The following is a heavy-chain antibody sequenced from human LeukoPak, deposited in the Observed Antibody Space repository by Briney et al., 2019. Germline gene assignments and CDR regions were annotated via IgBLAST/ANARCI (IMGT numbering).Heavy chain of an antibody. V-gene: IGHV3-53*01. Sequence: GGSLTLSCSASGFTVSSTYMRWVRQAPGKGREWGSLTYSDNTTFYADSEEGRFAISTHNSKNTLYLQMSSLRAEDTAVYYCARDSSSFPNYFDYWGQGTLITVSS. D-gene: IGHD3-3*02. CDR1: GFTVSSTY. CDR3: ARDSSSFPNYFDY. CDR2: TYSDNTT. J-gene: IGHJ4*02.